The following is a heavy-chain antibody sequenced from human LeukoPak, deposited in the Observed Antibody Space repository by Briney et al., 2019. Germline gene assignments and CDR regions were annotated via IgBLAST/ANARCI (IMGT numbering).Heavy chain of an antibody. J-gene: IGHJ3*01. CDR3: ARIRDGYSDAYDV. CDR2: INPGGDNT. CDR1: GYTFTNYY. V-gene: IGHV1-46*01. D-gene: IGHD5-24*01. Sequence: GASVKVSCKASGYTFTNYYIHWVRQAPGQGLEWMGLINPGGDNTDYAQNFQGRVSMTRDTSTSTVYMWLSSLRSEDTAVYYCARIRDGYSDAYDVWGQGTMVTVSS.